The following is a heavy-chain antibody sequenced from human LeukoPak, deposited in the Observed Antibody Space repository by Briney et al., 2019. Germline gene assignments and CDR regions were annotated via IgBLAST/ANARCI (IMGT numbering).Heavy chain of an antibody. CDR1: GGSISSGSYY. Sequence: SQTLSLTCTVSGGSISSGSYYWSWIRQPAGKGLEWIGRIYTSGSTNYNPSLKSRVTISVDASKNQFSLKLSSVTAADTAVYYCARAPLDYGDYVYYFDYWGQGTLVTVSS. V-gene: IGHV4-61*02. D-gene: IGHD4-17*01. CDR2: IYTSGST. CDR3: ARAPLDYGDYVYYFDY. J-gene: IGHJ4*02.